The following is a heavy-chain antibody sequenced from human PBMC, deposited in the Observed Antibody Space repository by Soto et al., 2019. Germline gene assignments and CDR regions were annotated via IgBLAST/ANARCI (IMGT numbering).Heavy chain of an antibody. V-gene: IGHV3-11*01. CDR1: GFTFSDFY. CDR3: AKEARGFDP. Sequence: GGSLRLSCAASGFTFSDFYMSWIRQPPGKGLEWISSITRSGATTYYADSVKGRFTVSRDNSKNTLYLQMNSLRAEDTAVYYCAKEARGFDPWGQGTLVTVSS. CDR2: ITRSGATT. J-gene: IGHJ5*02.